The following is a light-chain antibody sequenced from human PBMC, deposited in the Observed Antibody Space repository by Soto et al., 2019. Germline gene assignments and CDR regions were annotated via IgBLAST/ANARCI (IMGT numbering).Light chain of an antibody. J-gene: IGKJ1*01. V-gene: IGKV3-20*01. CDR1: QSVSSSY. CDR2: GAT. CDR3: HQYNHWLTWT. Sequence: EIVLTQSPGTLSLSPGDRATLTCRASQSVSSSYLAWYQQKPGQAPRLLINGATNRATGIPDRFSGSGSGTDFTLTISSLQSEDFAVYYCHQYNHWLTWTFGQGTKVDIK.